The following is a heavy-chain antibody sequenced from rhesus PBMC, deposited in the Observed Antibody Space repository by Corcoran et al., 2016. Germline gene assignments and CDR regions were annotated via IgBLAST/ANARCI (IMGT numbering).Heavy chain of an antibody. D-gene: IGHD3-3*01. CDR1: GGSISDSYY. CDR3: ARDQTYYNIWTGYYYFDY. V-gene: IGHV4S7*01. Sequence: QVQLQESGPGLVKPSETLSLTCAVSGGSISDSYYWNWIRQPPGKGLEWIGNIYGSRGSTHTNPSLKSRVTISKDTSKNQFSLKLSSVPAADTAVYYCARDQTYYNIWTGYYYFDYWGQGVLVTVSS. CDR2: IYGSRGST. J-gene: IGHJ4*01.